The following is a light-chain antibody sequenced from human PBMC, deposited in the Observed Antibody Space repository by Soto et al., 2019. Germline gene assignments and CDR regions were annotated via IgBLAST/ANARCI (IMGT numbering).Light chain of an antibody. Sequence: ETVMTQSPATLSVSPVERATLSCRASESVSNKLAWYQQKPGQAPRLLIHGASTRATGIPARFSGSGSGTEFILTISSLQSEDFAVYYCQQHNSWPLTFGGGTKVDIK. CDR3: QQHNSWPLT. CDR2: GAS. V-gene: IGKV3-15*01. CDR1: ESVSNK. J-gene: IGKJ4*01.